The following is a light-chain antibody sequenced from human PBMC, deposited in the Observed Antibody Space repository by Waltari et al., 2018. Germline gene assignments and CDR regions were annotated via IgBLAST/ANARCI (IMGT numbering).Light chain of an antibody. CDR1: SSNIGNNF. CDR3: RTWDTSLSAGV. Sequence: QSVLTQPPSVSAAPGQKVTISCSGGSSNIGNNFVSWYQQLPGTAPKLLIYDDKKRPSGIPDRFSGSKAGTSATLGITGLQTGDEADYYCRTWDTSLSAGVFGGGTKLTVL. V-gene: IGLV1-51*01. J-gene: IGLJ3*02. CDR2: DDK.